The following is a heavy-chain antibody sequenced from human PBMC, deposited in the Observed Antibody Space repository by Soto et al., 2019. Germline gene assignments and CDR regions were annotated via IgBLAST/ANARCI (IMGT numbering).Heavy chain of an antibody. J-gene: IGHJ4*02. CDR2: ISGSVGST. CDR1: GFTFSSYA. D-gene: IGHD3-22*01. CDR3: EKGPFYDSSGYHQFDY. V-gene: IGHV3-23*01. Sequence: GGSLRLSCAASGFTFSSYAMSWVRQAPGKGLEWVSAISGSVGSTYYADSVKGRFTISRDNSKNTLYLQMNSLRAEETAVYYCEKGPFYDSSGYHQFDYWGQGTLVTVSS.